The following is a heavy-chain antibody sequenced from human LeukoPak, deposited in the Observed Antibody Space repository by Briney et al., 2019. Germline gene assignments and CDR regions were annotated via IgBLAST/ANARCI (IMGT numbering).Heavy chain of an antibody. CDR3: ARDRYDAFDI. V-gene: IGHV1-46*01. Sequence: ASVKVSCKASGYTFITYYMHWVRQAPGQGLEWMGIINPSGGSTSYAQKFQGRVTMTRDTSISTAYMELSRLRSDDTAVYYCARDRYDAFDIWGQGTMVTVSS. J-gene: IGHJ3*02. CDR2: INPSGGST. CDR1: GYTFITYY.